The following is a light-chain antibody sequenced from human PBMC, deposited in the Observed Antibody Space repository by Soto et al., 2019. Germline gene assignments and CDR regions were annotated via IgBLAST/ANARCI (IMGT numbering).Light chain of an antibody. V-gene: IGKV1-9*01. CDR2: AAS. Sequence: DLPLSQSPSFLSATVEDRVTITCRASQGISNFLAWYRQKPGKAPKLLIYAASTLQGGVPSRFSGGGSGTEFTLTISSLQPEDFATYYSQQLNEYPLTFGGGTKVEIK. CDR1: QGISNF. J-gene: IGKJ4*01. CDR3: QQLNEYPLT.